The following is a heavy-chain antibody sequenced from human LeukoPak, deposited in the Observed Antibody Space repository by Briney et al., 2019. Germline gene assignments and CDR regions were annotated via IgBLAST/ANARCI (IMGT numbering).Heavy chain of an antibody. CDR2: ISGDGGST. V-gene: IGHV3-43*02. Sequence: GGSLRLSCAASGFTFDDYAMHWVRQAPGKGLEWVSLISGDGGSTYYADSVKGRFTISRDNSKNSLYLQMNSLRTEDTALYYCAKDTEEYCSGGSCRGDWFDPWGQGTLVAVSS. CDR3: AKDTEEYCSGGSCRGDWFDP. J-gene: IGHJ5*02. CDR1: GFTFDDYA. D-gene: IGHD2-15*01.